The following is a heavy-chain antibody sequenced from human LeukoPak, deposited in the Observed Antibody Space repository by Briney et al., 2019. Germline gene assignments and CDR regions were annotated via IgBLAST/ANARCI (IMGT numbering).Heavy chain of an antibody. Sequence: SQTLSLTCAISGDSVSSNSAAWNWIRQSPSRGLEWLGRTYYGPKWYNDYGVSVKSRITINADTSKNQFSLQLNSVTPEDTAVYYCARGKWSHYGMDVWGQGTTVTVSS. J-gene: IGHJ6*02. V-gene: IGHV6-1*01. D-gene: IGHD1-26*01. CDR3: ARGKWSHYGMDV. CDR2: TYYGPKWYN. CDR1: GDSVSSNSAA.